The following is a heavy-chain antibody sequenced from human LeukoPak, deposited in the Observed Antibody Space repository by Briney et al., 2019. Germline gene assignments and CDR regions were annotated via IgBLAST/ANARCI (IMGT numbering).Heavy chain of an antibody. V-gene: IGHV4-39*01. CDR1: GGSIISSSHY. Sequence: PSETLSLTCTVSGGSIISSSHYWGWIRQPQGKGLEWIGSIYYSGSTYYNPSLKSRVTISVDTSKNQFSLKLSSVTAADTAVYYCARLEGGNYDYWGQGTLVTVSS. CDR3: ARLEGGNYDY. D-gene: IGHD4-11*01. CDR2: IYYSGST. J-gene: IGHJ4*02.